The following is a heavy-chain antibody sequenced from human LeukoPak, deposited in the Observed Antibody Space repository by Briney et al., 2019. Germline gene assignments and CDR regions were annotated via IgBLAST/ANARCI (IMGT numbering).Heavy chain of an antibody. CDR1: GGSFSGYY. CDR3: ARGPIVATIYRPYYYYYGMDV. CDR2: INHSGST. Sequence: SETLSLTCAVYGGSFSGYYWSWIRQPPGKGLEWIGEINHSGSTNYNPSLKSRVTISVDTSKNQFSLKLSSVAAADTAVYYCARGPIVATIYRPYYYYYGMDVWGQGTTVTVSS. D-gene: IGHD5-12*01. J-gene: IGHJ6*02. V-gene: IGHV4-34*01.